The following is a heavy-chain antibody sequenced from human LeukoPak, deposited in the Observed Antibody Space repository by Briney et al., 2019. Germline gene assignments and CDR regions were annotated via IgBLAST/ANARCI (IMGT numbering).Heavy chain of an antibody. V-gene: IGHV3-23*01. Sequence: SGGSLRLSCAASGFTLSNYAMSRVRQAPGKGLEWVSSISGSDITYYPDSVKGRFTISRDNSKNMLHLQMNSLRAEDTAVYYCAKRPGSAAGGTFDYWGQGTLVTVSS. CDR1: GFTLSNYA. J-gene: IGHJ4*02. CDR2: ISGSDIT. CDR3: AKRPGSAAGGTFDY. D-gene: IGHD6-13*01.